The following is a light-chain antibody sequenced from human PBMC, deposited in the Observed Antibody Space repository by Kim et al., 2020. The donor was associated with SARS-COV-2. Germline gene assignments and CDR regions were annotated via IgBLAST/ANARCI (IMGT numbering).Light chain of an antibody. V-gene: IGKV3-11*01. CDR2: DAS. CDR1: HSVTSS. CDR3: LQRKNWPLT. Sequence: LSPGERATLSCRASHSVTSSLAWYQQKRGQAPRLLIYDASNRATGIPARFSGSGSGTDFTITISSLEPEDFAVYYCLQRKNWPLTFGGGTKVDIK. J-gene: IGKJ4*01.